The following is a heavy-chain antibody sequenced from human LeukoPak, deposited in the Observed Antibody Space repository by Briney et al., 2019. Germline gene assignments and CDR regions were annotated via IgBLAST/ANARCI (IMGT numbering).Heavy chain of an antibody. V-gene: IGHV3-23*01. Sequence: GGSLRLSCAASGFTFSSYSMNWVRQAPGKGQEWVSAISGGGDITYYADSVTGRFTISRDNSKDTLFLQMHSLRPGDTAVYYCVREDTPATANYWGQGTLVTISS. CDR1: GFTFSSYS. J-gene: IGHJ4*02. D-gene: IGHD2-21*02. CDR2: ISGGGDIT. CDR3: VREDTPATANY.